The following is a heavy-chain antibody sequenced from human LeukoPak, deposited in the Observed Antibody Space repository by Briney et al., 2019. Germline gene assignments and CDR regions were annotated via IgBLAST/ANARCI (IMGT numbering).Heavy chain of an antibody. CDR3: ASPFRGYSGYDSWIDAFDI. CDR2: IIPILGIA. D-gene: IGHD5-12*01. J-gene: IGHJ3*02. Sequence: ASVKVSCKASGGTFSSYAISWVRQAPGQGLEWMGRIIPILGIANYAQKFQGRVTITADKSTSTAYMELSSLRSEDTAVYYCASPFRGYSGYDSWIDAFDIWGQGTMVTVSS. CDR1: GGTFSSYA. V-gene: IGHV1-69*04.